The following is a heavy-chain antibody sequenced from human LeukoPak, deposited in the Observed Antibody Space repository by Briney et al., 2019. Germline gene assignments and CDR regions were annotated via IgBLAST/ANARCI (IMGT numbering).Heavy chain of an antibody. CDR3: AREGSGRTAYNDGLDV. CDR2: INRDGSER. CDR1: GFTFSNYW. V-gene: IGHV3-7*03. Sequence: GGSLRLSCAGPGFTFSNYWMTWVRQAPGKGLEWVANINRDGSERYYVDSVKGRFTISRDNSKNTLYLQLNSLRAEDTAVYYCAREGSGRTAYNDGLDVWGQGTMVTVSS. J-gene: IGHJ3*01. D-gene: IGHD3-16*01.